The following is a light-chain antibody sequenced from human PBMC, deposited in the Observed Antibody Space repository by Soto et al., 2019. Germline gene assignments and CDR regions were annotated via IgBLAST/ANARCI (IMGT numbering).Light chain of an antibody. CDR1: SSDVGGYNY. CDR3: SSYTTSSTYV. J-gene: IGLJ1*01. CDR2: DVS. Sequence: QSALTQPVSVSGSPGQSITISCTGTSSDVGGYNYVSWYQQHPGKAPKLMIYDVSNRPSGVSSRFSGSKSGNTASLTISGIQAEDEADYYCSSYTTSSTYVFGTGTKVTVL. V-gene: IGLV2-14*01.